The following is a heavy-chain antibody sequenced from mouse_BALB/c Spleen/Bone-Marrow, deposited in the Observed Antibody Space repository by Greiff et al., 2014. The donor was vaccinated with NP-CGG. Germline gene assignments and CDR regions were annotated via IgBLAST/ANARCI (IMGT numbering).Heavy chain of an antibody. Sequence: EVKLVESGGGLVQPGGFLRLSCATSGFTFTDHYMSWVRQPPGKALEWLGFIRNKANGYTTEYSASVKGRFTISRDNSQSIVYLQMNTLRAEDIATYYCARDYLYYFDYWGQGTTRTVSS. CDR2: IRNKANGYTT. CDR3: ARDYLYYFDY. J-gene: IGHJ2*01. CDR1: GFTFTDHY. V-gene: IGHV7-3*02. D-gene: IGHD2-1*01.